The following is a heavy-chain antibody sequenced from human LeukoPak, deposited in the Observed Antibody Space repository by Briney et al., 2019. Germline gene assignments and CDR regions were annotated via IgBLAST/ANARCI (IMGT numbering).Heavy chain of an antibody. D-gene: IGHD3-22*01. CDR2: MNPNSGNT. Sequence: ASVKVSCKASGYSFTSYDINWVRQATGQGLEWVGSMNPNSGNTDYAQKLQGRITMTRSTSISTAYMELSSLRSEDTAVYYCARGAYDSSGYSDYWGQGTLVTVSS. CDR1: GYSFTSYD. J-gene: IGHJ4*02. V-gene: IGHV1-8*01. CDR3: ARGAYDSSGYSDY.